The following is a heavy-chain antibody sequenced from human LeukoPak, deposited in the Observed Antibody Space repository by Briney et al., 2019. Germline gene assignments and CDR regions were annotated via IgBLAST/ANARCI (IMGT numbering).Heavy chain of an antibody. Sequence: PSETLSLTCTVSGGSISSSSYYWGWIRQPPGKGLEWIGSISYSGSTYYNPSLKSRVTISVDTSKNQFSLKLSSVTAADTAVYYCARLTPASTGYYFDYWGQGTLVTVSS. CDR2: ISYSGST. CDR3: ARLTPASTGYYFDY. D-gene: IGHD1-1*01. V-gene: IGHV4-39*01. CDR1: GGSISSSSYY. J-gene: IGHJ4*02.